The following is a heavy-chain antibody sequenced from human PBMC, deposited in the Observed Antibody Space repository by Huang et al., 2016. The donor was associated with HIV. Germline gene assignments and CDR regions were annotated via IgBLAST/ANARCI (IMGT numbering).Heavy chain of an antibody. CDR3: AKPLIEPRFGERAPYYFDY. Sequence: VRQAPGRGLEWVSVISGRGSNKYYADSVKGRFIISRDNTKSTLYLQMNSLRAEDSAVYYCAKPLIEPRFGERAPYYFDYWGQGTLATVSS. CDR2: ISGRGSNK. V-gene: IGHV3-23*01. J-gene: IGHJ4*02. D-gene: IGHD3-10*01.